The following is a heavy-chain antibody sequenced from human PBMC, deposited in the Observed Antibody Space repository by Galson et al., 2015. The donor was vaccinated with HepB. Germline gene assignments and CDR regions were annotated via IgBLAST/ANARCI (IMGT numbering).Heavy chain of an antibody. J-gene: IGHJ4*02. V-gene: IGHV1-18*01. CDR3: ARETYYYDYSGAIRHFDY. CDR1: GYTFTSNG. Sequence: SVKVSCKASGYTFTSNGISWVRQAPGHGLEWMGWISGYNGDTNYAQKFQGRVTMTTDTSTTTAYMELRSLRSDDTAVHYCARETYYYDYSGAIRHFDYWGQGTLVTVSS. CDR2: ISGYNGDT. D-gene: IGHD3-22*01.